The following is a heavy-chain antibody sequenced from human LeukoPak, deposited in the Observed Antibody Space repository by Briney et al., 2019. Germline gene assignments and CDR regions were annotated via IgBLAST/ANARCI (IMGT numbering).Heavy chain of an antibody. J-gene: IGHJ6*02. Sequence: GGSLRLSCGAPYISVSNNFMSWVRQAPGKGLEWVSLIYTGGRTYYADSVRGRFTISRDNSKNTVYLQMNRLRAEDTAVYYCARDAYYYYGMDVWGQGTTVTVSS. CDR3: ARDAYYYYGMDV. CDR1: YISVSNNF. V-gene: IGHV3-53*01. CDR2: IYTGGRT.